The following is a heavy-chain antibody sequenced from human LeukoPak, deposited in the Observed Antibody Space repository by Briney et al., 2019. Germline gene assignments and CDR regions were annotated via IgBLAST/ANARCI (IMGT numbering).Heavy chain of an antibody. Sequence: PGGSLRLSCAASGFTFSSYGMHWVRQAPGKGLEWVAVIWHDGSSEYYADSVKGRFTISRDNSKNTLYLQMNSLRAEDTAVYYCANNFDYWGQGTLVTVSS. CDR1: GFTFSSYG. CDR3: ANNFDY. CDR2: IWHDGSSE. J-gene: IGHJ4*02. V-gene: IGHV3-33*08.